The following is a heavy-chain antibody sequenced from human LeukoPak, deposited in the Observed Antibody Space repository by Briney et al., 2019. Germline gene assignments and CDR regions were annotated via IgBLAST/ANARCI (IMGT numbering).Heavy chain of an antibody. CDR2: IYTSGST. CDR3: AREVYDFWSGYYGYYFDY. Sequence: SETLSLTCTVSGGSISSYYWSWIRQPAGKGLEWNGRIYTSGSTNYNPSLKSRVTMSVDTSKNQFSLKLSSVTAADTAVYYCAREVYDFWSGYYGYYFDYWGQGTLVTVSS. CDR1: GGSISSYY. J-gene: IGHJ4*02. V-gene: IGHV4-4*07. D-gene: IGHD3-3*01.